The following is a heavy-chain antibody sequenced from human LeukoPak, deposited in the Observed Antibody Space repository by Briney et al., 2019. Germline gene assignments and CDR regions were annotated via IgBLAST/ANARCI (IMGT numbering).Heavy chain of an antibody. D-gene: IGHD6-13*01. J-gene: IGHJ3*02. Sequence: GESLKISCKGSGYSFTSYWIGGVRQMPGKGLEWMGIIYPGDSDTRYSPSFQGQVTISADKSISTAYLQWSSLKASDTAMYYRARGGDIAAAGTAAFDIWGQGTMVTVSS. V-gene: IGHV5-51*01. CDR2: IYPGDSDT. CDR3: ARGGDIAAAGTAAFDI. CDR1: GYSFTSYW.